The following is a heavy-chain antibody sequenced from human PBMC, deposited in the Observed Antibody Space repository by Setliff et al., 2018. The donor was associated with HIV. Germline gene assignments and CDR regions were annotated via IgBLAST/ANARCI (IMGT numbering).Heavy chain of an antibody. J-gene: IGHJ6*03. V-gene: IGHV4-4*08. CDR1: GGSISSHY. CDR2: IYTSGST. Sequence: PSETLSLTCTVPGGSISSHYWGWIRQPPGKGLEWIGHIYTSGSTNYNPSLKSRVTMSVGTSKNQFSLKLSSVTAADTAVHYRARCYYNFWSGYPLDYMDVWGKGTTVTVSS. D-gene: IGHD3-3*01. CDR3: ARCYYNFWSGYPLDYMDV.